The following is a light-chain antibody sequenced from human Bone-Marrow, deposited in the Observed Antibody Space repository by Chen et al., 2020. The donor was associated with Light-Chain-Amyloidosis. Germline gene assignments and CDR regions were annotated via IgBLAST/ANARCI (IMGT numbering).Light chain of an antibody. J-gene: IGLJ2*01. CDR2: RDT. Sequence: SYELTQPPSVSVSPGQTARITCSGDDLPTKYAYWYQQKPGQAPVLVIHRDTERPSGISERFSGSNSGTTDTLTISGVQAEDEADDHCQSADSSGTYEVIFGGGTKLTVL. V-gene: IGLV3-25*03. CDR1: DLPTKY. CDR3: QSADSSGTYEVI.